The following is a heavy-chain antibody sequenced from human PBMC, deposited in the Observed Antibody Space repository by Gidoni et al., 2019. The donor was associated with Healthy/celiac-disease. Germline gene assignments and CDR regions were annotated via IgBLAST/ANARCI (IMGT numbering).Heavy chain of an antibody. CDR1: GFTFSSYG. Sequence: QAQLVESGGGVVQPGRSLRLPRAASGFTFSSYGMHWVRQAPGKGLEWVAVIWYDGSNKYYADSVKGRFTISRDNSKNTLYLQMNSLGAEDTAVYYCAREGGHYFDYWGQGTLVTVSS. J-gene: IGHJ4*02. CDR2: IWYDGSNK. CDR3: AREGGHYFDY. V-gene: IGHV3-33*01. D-gene: IGHD3-16*01.